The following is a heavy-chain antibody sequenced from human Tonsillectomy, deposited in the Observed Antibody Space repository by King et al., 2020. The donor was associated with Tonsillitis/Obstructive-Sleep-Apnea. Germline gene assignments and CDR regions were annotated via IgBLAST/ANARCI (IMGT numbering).Heavy chain of an antibody. V-gene: IGHV3-33*01. Sequence: VQLVESGGGVVQPGRSLRLSCAASGFTFSNYGMHWVRQVPGKGLEWVAVIWYDGSNKYYADSVKGRFTISRDNSKNTLYLQMNSLRAEYTAVYYCAGDSSGWWGYWGQGTLVTVSS. CDR1: GFTFSNYG. J-gene: IGHJ4*02. D-gene: IGHD6-19*01. CDR2: IWYDGSNK. CDR3: AGDSSGWWGY.